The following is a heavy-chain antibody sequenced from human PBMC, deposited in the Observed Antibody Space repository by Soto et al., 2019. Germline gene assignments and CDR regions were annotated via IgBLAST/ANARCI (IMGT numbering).Heavy chain of an antibody. D-gene: IGHD2-21*02. J-gene: IGHJ6*02. CDR3: AREGDVPYYYYGMDV. CDR1: GYTFTRYG. Sequence: ASVKVSCKTSGYTFTRYGISWVRQAPGQGLEWLGWISGYDGRTNLAQKVQDRVTMTTDTSTSTLYMELRSLRSDETAVYYRAREGDVPYYYYGMDVWGQGTTVTVSS. CDR2: ISGYDGRT. V-gene: IGHV1-18*01.